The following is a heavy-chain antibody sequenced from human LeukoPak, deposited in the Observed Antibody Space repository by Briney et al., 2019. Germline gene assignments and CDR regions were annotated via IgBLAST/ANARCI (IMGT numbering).Heavy chain of an antibody. D-gene: IGHD3-22*01. Sequence: PGRALRLSCAASGFTFSSYVMHWVRQAPGKGLEWVAVISHDGSNKYYADSVKGRFTISRDNSKNTLYLQMNSLRAEDTAVFYCARDVSRYYYDSSGYFPDAFDIWGQGTMVTVSS. CDR1: GFTFSSYV. J-gene: IGHJ3*02. CDR3: ARDVSRYYYDSSGYFPDAFDI. V-gene: IGHV3-30-3*01. CDR2: ISHDGSNK.